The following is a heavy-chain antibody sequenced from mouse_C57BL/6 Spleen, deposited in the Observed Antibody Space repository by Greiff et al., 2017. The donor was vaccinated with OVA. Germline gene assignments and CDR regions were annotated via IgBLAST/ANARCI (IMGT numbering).Heavy chain of an antibody. D-gene: IGHD2-10*02. Sequence: QVQLQQSGPELVKPGASVKISCKASGYAFSSSWMNWVKQRPGKGLEWIGRIYPGDGDTNYNGKFKGKATLTADKSSSTAYMQLSSLTSEDSAVYFCARVGGYGNYDAMDYWGQGTSVTVSS. CDR1: GYAFSSSW. V-gene: IGHV1-82*01. CDR3: ARVGGYGNYDAMDY. CDR2: IYPGDGDT. J-gene: IGHJ4*01.